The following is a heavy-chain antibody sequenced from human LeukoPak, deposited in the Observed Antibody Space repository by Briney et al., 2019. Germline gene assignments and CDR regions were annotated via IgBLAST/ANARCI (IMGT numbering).Heavy chain of an antibody. CDR3: ARGDDYSRYYFDY. D-gene: IGHD4-11*01. CDR1: GFPFSSFS. J-gene: IGHJ4*02. V-gene: IGHV3-21*01. Sequence: GGSLRLSCAASGFPFSSFSMNWVRQAPGKGLEWVSSISSSSSYIYYADSLKGRFTISRDNAKNSLYLQMNSLRAEDTAVYYYARGDDYSRYYFDYWGQGTLVTVSS. CDR2: ISSSSSYI.